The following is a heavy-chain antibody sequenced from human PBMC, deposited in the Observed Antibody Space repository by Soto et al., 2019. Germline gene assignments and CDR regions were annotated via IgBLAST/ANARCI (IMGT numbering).Heavy chain of an antibody. V-gene: IGHV1-18*04. Sequence: QVQLVQSGAEVKKPGASVKVSCKASGYTFTSYGISWVRQAPGQGLEWMGWISAYNGNTNYAQKLQGRVTMTTDTSTSTAYMELRSLRSDDTAVYYCARVSQVAAADYLGYYYGMDVWGQGTTVIVSS. D-gene: IGHD6-13*01. CDR2: ISAYNGNT. CDR1: GYTFTSYG. CDR3: ARVSQVAAADYLGYYYGMDV. J-gene: IGHJ6*02.